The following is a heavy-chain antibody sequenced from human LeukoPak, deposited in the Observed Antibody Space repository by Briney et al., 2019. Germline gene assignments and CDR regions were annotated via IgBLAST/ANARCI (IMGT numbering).Heavy chain of an antibody. D-gene: IGHD3-3*01. CDR3: ARESVYYDFWSGYNWFDP. V-gene: IGHV1-69*05. Sequence: SVKVSCKASGGTFSSYAISWVRQAPGQGLEWMGGIIPIFGTANYAQKFQGRVTITTDESTSTAYMELSSLRSGDTAVYYCARESVYYDFWSGYNWFDPWGQGTLVTVSS. J-gene: IGHJ5*02. CDR2: IIPIFGTA. CDR1: GGTFSSYA.